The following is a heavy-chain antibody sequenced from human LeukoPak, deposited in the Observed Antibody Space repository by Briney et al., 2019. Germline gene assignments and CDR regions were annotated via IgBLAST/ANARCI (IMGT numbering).Heavy chain of an antibody. V-gene: IGHV1-69*13. CDR1: GGTFSSYA. CDR3: ARGGHFTIFGVPQGWFDP. CDR2: IIPIFGTA. J-gene: IGHJ5*02. Sequence: PSVKVSCKASGGTFSSYAISWVRQAPGQGLEWMGGIIPIFGTANYAQKFQGRVTITADESTSTAYMELSSLRSEDTAVYYCARGGHFTIFGVPQGWFDPWGQGTLVTVSS. D-gene: IGHD3-3*01.